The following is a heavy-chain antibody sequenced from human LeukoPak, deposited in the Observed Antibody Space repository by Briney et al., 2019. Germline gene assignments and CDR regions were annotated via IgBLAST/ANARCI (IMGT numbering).Heavy chain of an antibody. CDR2: LSGSAGGT. CDR3: AKRGVVVRVFLVGFHKEAYYFDS. J-gene: IGHJ4*02. D-gene: IGHD3-16*02. V-gene: IGHV3-23*01. CDR1: GITLSNYG. Sequence: PGGSLRLSCGVSGITLSNYGMSWVRQAPGKGLEWVAGLSGSAGGTNYADSVKSRFTISRDNSKNTLFLQMDRLRAEDTAVYFCAKRGVVVRVFLVGFHKEAYYFDSWGQGAQVTVSS.